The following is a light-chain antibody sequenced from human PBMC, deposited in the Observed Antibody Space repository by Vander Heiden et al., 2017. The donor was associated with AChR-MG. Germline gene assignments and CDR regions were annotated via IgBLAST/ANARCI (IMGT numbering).Light chain of an antibody. J-gene: IGLJ2*01. Sequence: QSVLTPPPSVSGATGHRVTISCTVRSSNIGAGYDVHWYQQLPGTAPKLLIYGNSNRPSGVPDRFSGSKSGTSASLDITGLQAEDEADYYGQSYDSSLSAAVFGGGTKLTVL. V-gene: IGLV1-40*01. CDR3: QSYDSSLSAAV. CDR2: GNS. CDR1: SSNIGAGYD.